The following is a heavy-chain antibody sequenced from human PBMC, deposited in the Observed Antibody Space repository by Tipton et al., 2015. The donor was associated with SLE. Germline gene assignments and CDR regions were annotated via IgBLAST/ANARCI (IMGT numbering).Heavy chain of an antibody. CDR1: GGSISSSSYY. Sequence: TLSLTCAVSGGSISSSSYYWSWIRQPPGKGLEWIGEINHSGSTNYNPSLKSRVTISVDTSKNQCSLKLSTVTAADTAVYYCASTGVNYRRRAFDIWGQGTMVTVSS. J-gene: IGHJ3*02. V-gene: IGHV4-30-2*05. CDR3: ASTGVNYRRRAFDI. CDR2: INHSGST. D-gene: IGHD5-24*01.